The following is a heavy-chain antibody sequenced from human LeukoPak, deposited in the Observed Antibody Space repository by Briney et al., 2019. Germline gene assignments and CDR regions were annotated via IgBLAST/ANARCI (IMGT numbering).Heavy chain of an antibody. D-gene: IGHD1-26*01. Sequence: GGSLRLSCAASGLTYSNVWVSWVRQAPGKGLEWVGRVKSKTDGGTIDYTAPVKGRFTISRDDSKNILYLQMNSLRTEDTAVYYCIKVGAYDYWGPGTQVTVSS. V-gene: IGHV3-15*01. CDR2: VKSKTDGGTI. J-gene: IGHJ4*02. CDR3: IKVGAYDY. CDR1: GLTYSNVW.